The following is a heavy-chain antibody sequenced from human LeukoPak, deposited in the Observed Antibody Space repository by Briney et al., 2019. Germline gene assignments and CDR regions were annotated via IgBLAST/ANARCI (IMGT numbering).Heavy chain of an antibody. J-gene: IGHJ3*02. CDR1: GYTFTNYY. CDR2: INPGGDNT. D-gene: IGHD5-24*01. V-gene: IGHV1-46*01. Sequence: ASVKVSCKASGYTFTNYYIHWVRQAPGQGLEWMGLINPGGDNTDYAQNFQGRVTMTRDTSTGTVYMGLSSLRSEDTAVYYCARIRDGYNDAYDIWGQGTMVTVSS. CDR3: ARIRDGYNDAYDI.